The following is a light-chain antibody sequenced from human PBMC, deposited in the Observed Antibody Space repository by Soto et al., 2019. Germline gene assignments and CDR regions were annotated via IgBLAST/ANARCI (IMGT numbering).Light chain of an antibody. J-gene: IGKJ4*01. Sequence: DIQLTQSPSFLSASVGDRVTITCRASQGISGYLAWYQQIPGKAPRLLIDAASSLQSGVPSRFSASGSGTEFTLTISGPPPEDFATYYCQQLTSYPLTFGGGTKAEI. CDR3: QQLTSYPLT. V-gene: IGKV1-9*01. CDR1: QGISGY. CDR2: AAS.